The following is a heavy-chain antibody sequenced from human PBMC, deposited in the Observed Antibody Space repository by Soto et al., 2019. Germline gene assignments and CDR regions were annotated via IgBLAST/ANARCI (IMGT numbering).Heavy chain of an antibody. V-gene: IGHV4-34*01. CDR2: INHSGST. CDR1: CGSFSGYY. Sequence: PSETLSLTCAVYCGSFSGYYWSWIRQPAGKGLEWIGEINHSGSTNYNPSLKSRVTISVDTSKNQFSLKLSSVTAADTAVYYCARSPRLTGTTEWFDPWGQGTLVTV. D-gene: IGHD1-7*01. J-gene: IGHJ5*02. CDR3: ARSPRLTGTTEWFDP.